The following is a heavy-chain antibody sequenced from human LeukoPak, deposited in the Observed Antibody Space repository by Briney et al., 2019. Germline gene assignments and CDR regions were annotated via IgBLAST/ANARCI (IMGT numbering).Heavy chain of an antibody. D-gene: IGHD6-19*01. CDR2: IYYSGST. Sequence: SETLSLTCTVSGGSISSYYWSWIRQPPGKGLEWIGYIYYSGSTNYNPSLKSRVTISVDTSKNQFSLKLSSVTAAYTAVYYCARRGSGSWWVFDYWGQGTLVTVSS. V-gene: IGHV4-59*12. CDR1: GGSISSYY. CDR3: ARRGSGSWWVFDY. J-gene: IGHJ4*02.